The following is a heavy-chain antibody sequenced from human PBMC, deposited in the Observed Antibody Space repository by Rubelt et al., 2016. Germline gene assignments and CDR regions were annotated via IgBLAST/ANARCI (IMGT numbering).Heavy chain of an antibody. V-gene: IGHV4-59*02. CDR1: GGSVSNDY. CDR3: ARAPGYEDAFDL. CDR2: VYYSGNT. J-gene: IGHJ3*01. Sequence: QVQLQESGPGLVKSSETLSLTCSVSGGSVSNDYWSWIRQTPTKGLEWIGYVYYSGNTNYNPSLQSRVTMTIDMSKNQFSLKLGSVTAADTAVYYCARAPGYEDAFDLWGPGTRVSVAS. D-gene: IGHD2-2*01.